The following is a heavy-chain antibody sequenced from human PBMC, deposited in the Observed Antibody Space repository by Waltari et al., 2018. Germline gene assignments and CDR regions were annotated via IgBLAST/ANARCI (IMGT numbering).Heavy chain of an antibody. CDR2: ITPTFGTA. CDR3: ARDYYDSSGYYYGMDV. J-gene: IGHJ6*02. CDR1: GGTFSSYA. D-gene: IGHD3-22*01. Sequence: QVQLVQSGAEVKKPGSSVKVSCKASGGTFSSYAISWVRQAPGQGLAWRGRITPTFGTANYAEKFQGRVTSTADKSTSTAYMELSSLRSEDTAVYYCARDYYDSSGYYYGMDVWGQGTTVTVSS. V-gene: IGHV1-69*14.